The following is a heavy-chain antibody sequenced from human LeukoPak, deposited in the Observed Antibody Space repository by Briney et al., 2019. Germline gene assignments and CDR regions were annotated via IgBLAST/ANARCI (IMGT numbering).Heavy chain of an antibody. Sequence: GGSLRLSCATSGFTLSNYWMHWVRQAPGKGLVRVSRLHSDGTSTSYADSVRGRFTISRDNARNTLYLQMNTLRAEDTAVYYCARSGWPYYFDYWGQGTLVTVSS. D-gene: IGHD6-25*01. CDR3: ARSGWPYYFDY. CDR1: GFTLSNYW. J-gene: IGHJ4*02. V-gene: IGHV3-74*01. CDR2: LHSDGTST.